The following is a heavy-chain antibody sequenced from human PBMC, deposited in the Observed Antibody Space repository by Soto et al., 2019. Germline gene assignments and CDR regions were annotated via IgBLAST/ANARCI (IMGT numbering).Heavy chain of an antibody. J-gene: IGHJ5*02. D-gene: IGHD2-15*01. CDR1: GYTFTSYG. CDR3: ARAKTIVVVVAANWFDP. CDR2: ISAYNGNT. Sequence: QVQLVQSGAEVKKPGASVKVSCKASGYTFTSYGIIWVRQAPGQGLEWMGWISAYNGNTNYAQKLQGRVTMTTDTSTSTAYMELRSLRSDDTAVYYCARAKTIVVVVAANWFDPWGQGTLVTVSS. V-gene: IGHV1-18*04.